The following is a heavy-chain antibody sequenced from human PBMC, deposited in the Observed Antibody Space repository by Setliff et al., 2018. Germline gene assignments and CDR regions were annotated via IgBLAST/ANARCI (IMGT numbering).Heavy chain of an antibody. D-gene: IGHD2-2*01. J-gene: IGHJ5*02. V-gene: IGHV4-39*01. Sequence: SETLSLTCTVSGGSISSSSYYWGWIRQPPGKGLEWIGSIYYSGSTYYNPSLKSRVTITVDTSKNQFSLKLTSVTAADTAVYYCARGYCSSSGCFFAGWFDPWGQGTLVTVSS. CDR1: GGSISSSSYY. CDR3: ARGYCSSSGCFFAGWFDP. CDR2: IYYSGST.